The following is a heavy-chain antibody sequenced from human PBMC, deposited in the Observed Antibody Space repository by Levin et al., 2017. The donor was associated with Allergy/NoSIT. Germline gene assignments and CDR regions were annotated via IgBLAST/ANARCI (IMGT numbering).Heavy chain of an antibody. CDR1: GGSIISPNYY. V-gene: IGHV4-39*02. D-gene: IGHD3/OR15-3a*01. Sequence: SETLSLTCTVSGGSIISPNYYWGWIRQPPGKGLEWIGSIYYTGSSHYNPSLKSRVTISVDTSKDHFSLNLTSVTAAATAVYFCARSSSLDYFDPWGQGALVTVSS. CDR3: ARSSSLDYFDP. CDR2: IYYTGSS. J-gene: IGHJ5*02.